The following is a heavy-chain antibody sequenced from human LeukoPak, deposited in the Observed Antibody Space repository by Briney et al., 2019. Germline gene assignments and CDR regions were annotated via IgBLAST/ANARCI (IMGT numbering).Heavy chain of an antibody. CDR2: INHCGST. J-gene: IGHJ5*02. CDR1: GGSFSGYY. Sequence: PSETLSLTCAVYGGSFSGYYWSWIRQPPGKGLEWIGEINHCGSTNYNPSLKSRVTISVDTSKNQFSLKLSSVTAADTAVYYCARDAQVGYCSSTSCFWFDPWGQGTLVTVSS. CDR3: ARDAQVGYCSSTSCFWFDP. V-gene: IGHV4-34*01. D-gene: IGHD2-2*03.